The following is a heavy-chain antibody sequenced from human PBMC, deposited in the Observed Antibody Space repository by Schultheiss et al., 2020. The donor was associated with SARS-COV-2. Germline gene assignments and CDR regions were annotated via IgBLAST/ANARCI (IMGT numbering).Heavy chain of an antibody. CDR1: GYTFTSYY. V-gene: IGHV1-2*02. CDR2: INPNSGGT. CDR3: ARASPGLGMEDY. Sequence: ASVKVSCKASGYTFTSYYMHWVRQAPGQGLEWMGWINPNSGGTNYAQKFQGRVTMTRDTSISTAYMELSRLRSDDTAVYYCARASPGLGMEDYWGQGTLVTVSS. J-gene: IGHJ4*02. D-gene: IGHD7-27*01.